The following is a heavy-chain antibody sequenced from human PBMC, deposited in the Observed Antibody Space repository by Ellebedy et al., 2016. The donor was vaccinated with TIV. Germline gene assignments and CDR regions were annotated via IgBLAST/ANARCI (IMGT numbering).Heavy chain of an antibody. V-gene: IGHV1-58*02. CDR1: GYTFTSYG. CDR3: AAERVGATGADLLDY. CDR2: IVVGSGNT. D-gene: IGHD1-26*01. J-gene: IGHJ4*02. Sequence: SVKVSXXASGYTFTSYGISWVRQAPGQGLEWIGWIVVGSGNTNYAQKFQERVTITRDMSTSTAYMELSSLRSEDTAVYYCAAERVGATGADLLDYWGQGTLVTVSS.